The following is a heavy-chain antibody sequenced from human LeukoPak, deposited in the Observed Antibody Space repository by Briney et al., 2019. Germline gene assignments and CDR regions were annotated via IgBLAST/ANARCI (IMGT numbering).Heavy chain of an antibody. CDR2: ISGSGGST. CDR1: GFTFSSYA. D-gene: IGHD6-19*01. J-gene: IGHJ5*02. Sequence: PGGSLRLSCAASGFTFSSYAMSWVRQAPGKGLEWVSAISGSGGSTYYADSVKGRFTISRDNSKNTLYLQMNSLRAEDTAVYYCAKVGDSSGWYDWFDPWGQGTLVTVSS. CDR3: AKVGDSSGWYDWFDP. V-gene: IGHV3-23*01.